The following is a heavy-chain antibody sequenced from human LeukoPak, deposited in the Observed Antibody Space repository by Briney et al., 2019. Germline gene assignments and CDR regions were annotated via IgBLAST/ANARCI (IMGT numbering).Heavy chain of an antibody. V-gene: IGHV3-66*01. D-gene: IGHD3-9*01. CDR3: ASPAHYDVLTGYYSNYDY. Sequence: GGSLRLSCAASGFTVSSNYMSWVRQAPGKGLEWVSVIYSGGSTYYADSVKGRFTISRDNSKNTLYLQMNSLRAEDTAVYYCASPAHYDVLTGYYSNYDYWGQGTLVTVSS. J-gene: IGHJ4*02. CDR1: GFTVSSNY. CDR2: IYSGGST.